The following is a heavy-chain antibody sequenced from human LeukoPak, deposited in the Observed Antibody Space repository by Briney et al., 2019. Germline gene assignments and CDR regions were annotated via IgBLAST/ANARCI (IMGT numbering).Heavy chain of an antibody. V-gene: IGHV6-1*01. Sequence: SQTLSLTCAISGDSVSSNSAAWHWIRQSPSRGLEWLGRTYYRSKWYNDYAVSVKSRITINPDTSKNQFSLQLNSVTPEDTAVYYCARDTSPGYSSGWPGAFDIWGQGTMVTVSS. J-gene: IGHJ3*02. CDR3: ARDTSPGYSSGWPGAFDI. CDR1: GDSVSSNSAA. CDR2: TYYRSKWYN. D-gene: IGHD6-19*01.